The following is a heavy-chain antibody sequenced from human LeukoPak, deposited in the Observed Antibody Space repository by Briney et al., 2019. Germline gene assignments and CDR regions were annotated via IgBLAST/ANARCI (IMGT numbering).Heavy chain of an antibody. D-gene: IGHD3-3*01. CDR2: VNPKSGDT. V-gene: IGHV1-8*03. Sequence: ASVKVSCKASGFTFTSYDINWVRQATGQGLGWMGGVNPKSGDTGYAQKFQGRVSITSNTSIRTAYMELSSLRSEDTAVYYCARIGASYDFWAGFYRYYMDVWGKGTTVTVSS. CDR1: GFTFTSYD. CDR3: ARIGASYDFWAGFYRYYMDV. J-gene: IGHJ6*03.